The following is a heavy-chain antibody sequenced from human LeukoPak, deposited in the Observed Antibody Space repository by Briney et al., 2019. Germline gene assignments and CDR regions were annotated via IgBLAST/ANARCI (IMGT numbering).Heavy chain of an antibody. CDR1: GGSISSSSYY. CDR2: LYYSGST. V-gene: IGHV4-39*01. CDR3: ARPRYCSSTSCPPADAFDI. D-gene: IGHD2-2*01. Sequence: SETLSLTCTVSGGSISSSSYYWGWIRQPPGKGLEWIGSLYYSGSTNYNPSPKSRVTISVDTSKNQFSLKLSSVTAADTAVYYCARPRYCSSTSCPPADAFDIWGQGTMVTVSS. J-gene: IGHJ3*02.